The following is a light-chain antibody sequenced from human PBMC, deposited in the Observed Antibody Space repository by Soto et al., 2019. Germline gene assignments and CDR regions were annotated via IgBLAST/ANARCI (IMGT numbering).Light chain of an antibody. CDR2: DVS. CDR1: SSDVGGYNY. J-gene: IGLJ3*02. Sequence: QSALTQPAPVSGSPGQSITISCTGTSSDVGGYNYVSWYQQHPGKAPKLMIYDVSNRPSGVSDRFSGSKSGNTASLTISGLQAEDEADYYCSSYRSSGTLVFGGGTKLTVL. CDR3: SSYRSSGTLV. V-gene: IGLV2-14*03.